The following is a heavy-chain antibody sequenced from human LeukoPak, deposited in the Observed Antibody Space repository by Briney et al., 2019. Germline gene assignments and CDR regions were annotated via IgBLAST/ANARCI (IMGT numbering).Heavy chain of an antibody. CDR1: GGTFSSYA. V-gene: IGHV1-69*05. CDR2: IIPIFGTA. CDR3: ARGRLMSPGAFDS. J-gene: IGHJ3*02. D-gene: IGHD2-8*01. Sequence: SVKVSCKASGGTFSSYAISWVRQAPGQGLEWMGGIIPIFGTANYAQKFQGRVTITTDESTSTAYMELSSLRSEDTAVYYCARGRLMSPGAFDSWGQGKMVTVSS.